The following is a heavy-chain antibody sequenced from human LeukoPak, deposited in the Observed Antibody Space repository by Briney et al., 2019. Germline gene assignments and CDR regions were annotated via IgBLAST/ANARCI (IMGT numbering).Heavy chain of an antibody. CDR1: GGSISSYY. D-gene: IGHD2-15*01. CDR2: IYYSGST. Sequence: SETLSLTCTVSGGSISSYYWSWIRQPPGKGLEWIGYIYYSGSTNYNPFLKSRVTISVDTSKNQFSLKLSSVTAADTAVYYCARGSPLPARVDYYYYGMDVWGQGTTVTVSS. CDR3: ARGSPLPARVDYYYYGMDV. J-gene: IGHJ6*02. V-gene: IGHV4-59*01.